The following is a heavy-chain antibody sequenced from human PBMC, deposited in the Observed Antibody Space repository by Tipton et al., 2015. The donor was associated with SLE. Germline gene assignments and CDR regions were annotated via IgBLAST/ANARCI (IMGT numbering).Heavy chain of an antibody. V-gene: IGHV4-61*09. CDR1: GGSISSGSYY. Sequence: TLSLTCTVSGGSISSGSYYWSWIRQPAGKGLEWIGHIYTSGSTYYNPSLKSRVTISVDTSKNQFSLKLSSVTAEDTAVYYCAREVGLLYWGQGTLVTVSS. J-gene: IGHJ4*02. CDR3: AREVGLLY. CDR2: IYTSGST.